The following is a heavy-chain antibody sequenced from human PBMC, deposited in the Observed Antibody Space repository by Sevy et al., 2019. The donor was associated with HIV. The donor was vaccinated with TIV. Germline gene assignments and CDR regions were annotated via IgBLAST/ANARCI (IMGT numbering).Heavy chain of an antibody. D-gene: IGHD3-3*01. CDR1: GFTFSSYG. Sequence: GGSLRLSCAASGFTFSSYGMHWVRQAPGKGLEWVAFIRYDGSNKYYADSVKGRFTISRDNSKNTLYLQMNSLRAEDTAVYYCAKDQYDFWSGYDIDYWGHGTLVTVSS. CDR2: IRYDGSNK. V-gene: IGHV3-30*02. CDR3: AKDQYDFWSGYDIDY. J-gene: IGHJ4*01.